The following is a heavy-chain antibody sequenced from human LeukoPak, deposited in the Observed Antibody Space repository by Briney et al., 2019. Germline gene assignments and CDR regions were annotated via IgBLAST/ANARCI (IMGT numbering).Heavy chain of an antibody. V-gene: IGHV3-23*01. Sequence: GGSLRLSCGASGFTFRSNAMTWVRQAPGKGLEWVSGISESGVSTFYADSVKGRFTISRDNPKNTLYLQMNSLRGDDTAVYYCAKDVGKWESLHFFDYWGQGTLVTVSS. CDR2: ISESGVST. D-gene: IGHD1-26*01. J-gene: IGHJ4*02. CDR1: GFTFRSNA. CDR3: AKDVGKWESLHFFDY.